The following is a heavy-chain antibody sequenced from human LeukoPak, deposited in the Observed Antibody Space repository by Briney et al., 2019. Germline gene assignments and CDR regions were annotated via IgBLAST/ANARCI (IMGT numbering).Heavy chain of an antibody. CDR1: GFTFSSYS. V-gene: IGHV3-21*01. J-gene: IGHJ5*02. Sequence: GGSLRLSCAASGFTFSSYSMNWVRQAPGKGLEWVSSISSSSSYIYYADSVKGRFTISRDNAKNTLYLQMNSLRVEDTAVYYCARDGVEFYNWFDPWGQGTLVTVSS. D-gene: IGHD2-21*01. CDR3: ARDGVEFYNWFDP. CDR2: ISSSSSYI.